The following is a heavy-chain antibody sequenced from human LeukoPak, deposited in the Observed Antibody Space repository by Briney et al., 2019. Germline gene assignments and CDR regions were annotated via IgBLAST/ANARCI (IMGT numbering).Heavy chain of an antibody. CDR1: GLTFSNYW. CDR3: ARDYVWGSDRYTDY. Sequence: GGSLRLSCAAPGLTFSNYWMTGVRQAPGRGLEWVANIRQDGSEKYYVDSVKGRFTISRDNAKNSLYLQMNSLRAEDTAVYYCARDYVWGSDRYTDYWGQGTLVTVSS. CDR2: IRQDGSEK. D-gene: IGHD3-16*02. J-gene: IGHJ4*02. V-gene: IGHV3-7*05.